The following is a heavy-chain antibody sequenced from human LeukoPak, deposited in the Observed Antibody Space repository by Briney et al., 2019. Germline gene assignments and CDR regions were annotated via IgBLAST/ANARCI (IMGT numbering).Heavy chain of an antibody. CDR2: ISGSGGST. V-gene: IGHV3-23*01. J-gene: IGHJ4*02. D-gene: IGHD3-10*01. Sequence: GGSLRLSCAASGFTFSSYAMSWVRQAPGKGLEWVSAISGSGGSTYYAASVKGRFTISRDNSKNTLYLQMNSLRAEDTAVYYCAKDRYYYGSGSCFDYWGQGTLVTVSS. CDR1: GFTFSSYA. CDR3: AKDRYYYGSGSCFDY.